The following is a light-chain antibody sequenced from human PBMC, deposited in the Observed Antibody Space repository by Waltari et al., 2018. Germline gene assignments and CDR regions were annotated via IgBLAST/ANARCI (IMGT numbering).Light chain of an antibody. CDR2: DKT. CDR3: HSRDASGVGGT. J-gene: IGLJ3*02. CDR1: SLRSYY. V-gene: IGLV3-19*01. Sequence: TQDPAVSVAMGQPVRITCQGDSLRSYYASWYRQRPGQAPILVMYDKTHRPSGVPDRFSGSSSDNTASVTITGAQAEDEAYYYCHSRDASGVGGTFGGGTKLTVL.